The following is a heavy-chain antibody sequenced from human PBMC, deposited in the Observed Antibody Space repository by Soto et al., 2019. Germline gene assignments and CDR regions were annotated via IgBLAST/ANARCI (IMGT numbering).Heavy chain of an antibody. CDR1: GFTFNNYG. CDR3: DREDSIIIPAVSDF. Sequence: AGSLRLSCVVSGFTFNNYGINWVRQAPGKGLEWVSTVSKSDYTYYSDSVKGRFTISRANAKNSVSLQMNTLRAEDTAVYYCDREDSIIIPAVSDFWGQGTLVTVSS. CDR2: VSKSDYT. V-gene: IGHV3-21*01. D-gene: IGHD2-2*01. J-gene: IGHJ4*02.